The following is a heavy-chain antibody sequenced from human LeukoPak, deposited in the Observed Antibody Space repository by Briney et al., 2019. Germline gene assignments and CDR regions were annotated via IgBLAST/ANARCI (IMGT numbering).Heavy chain of an antibody. CDR2: MNPNSGNT. Sequence: GASVKVSCKASGYAFTSYDINWVRQATGQGLEWMGWMNPNSGNTGYAQKFQGRVTITRNTSISTAYMELNSLRAEDTAVYYCARIERRYSYGFDYWGQGTLVTVSS. V-gene: IGHV1-8*03. CDR1: GYAFTSYD. J-gene: IGHJ4*02. D-gene: IGHD5-18*01. CDR3: ARIERRYSYGFDY.